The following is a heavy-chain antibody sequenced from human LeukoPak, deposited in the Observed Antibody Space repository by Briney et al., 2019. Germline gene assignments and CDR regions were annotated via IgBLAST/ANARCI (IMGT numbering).Heavy chain of an antibody. CDR3: ARDTTKNAFDI. V-gene: IGHV4-4*07. CDR2: IYSSGST. D-gene: IGHD1-26*01. CDR1: GGSISSYY. J-gene: IGHJ3*02. Sequence: PSETLSLTCSVSGGSISSYYWSWIRQPAGKGLEWIGRIYSSGSTNHNPSLKSRVTMSVDTSKNQFSLKLSSVSAADTAAYYCARDTTKNAFDIWGQGTMVTVSS.